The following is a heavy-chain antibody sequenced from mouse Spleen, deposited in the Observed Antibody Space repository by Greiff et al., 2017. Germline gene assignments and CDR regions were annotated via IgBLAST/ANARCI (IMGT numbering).Heavy chain of an antibody. J-gene: IGHJ2*01. V-gene: IGHV1-15*01. CDR2: IDPETGGT. CDR1: GYTFTDYE. CDR3: TRGPRLPYYFDY. Sequence: VQLVESGAELVRPGASVTLSCKASGYTFTDYEMHWVKQTPVHGLEWIGAIDPETGGTSYNQKFKGKAILTADKSSSTAYMELRSLTSEDSAVYYCTRGPRLPYYFDYWGQGTTLTVSS. D-gene: IGHD2-10*02.